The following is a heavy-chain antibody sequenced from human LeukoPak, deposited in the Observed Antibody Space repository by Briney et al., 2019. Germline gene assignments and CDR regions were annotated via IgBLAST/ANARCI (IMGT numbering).Heavy chain of an antibody. CDR3: ARSPEVGYGYHYFDY. V-gene: IGHV4-59*01. CDR2: IYYSGST. D-gene: IGHD3-16*02. Sequence: SETLSLTCTFSGGSISSNFWSWIPQRPGKGLEWSGNIYYSGSTNYNPTLKSRVTISVDTSMNQFSLKLNAVTAADTAVYYCARSPEVGYGYHYFDYWGQGTLVTVSS. CDR1: GGSISSNF. J-gene: IGHJ4*02.